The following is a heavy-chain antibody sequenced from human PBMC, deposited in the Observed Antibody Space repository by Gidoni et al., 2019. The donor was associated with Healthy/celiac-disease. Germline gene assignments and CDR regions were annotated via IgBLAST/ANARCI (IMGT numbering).Heavy chain of an antibody. CDR1: GGTFSSYT. D-gene: IGHD3-22*01. V-gene: IGHV1-69*08. CDR2: IIPILGIA. CDR3: AREVENYYDSSGYFNY. J-gene: IGHJ4*02. Sequence: QVQLVQSGAEVKKPGSSVKVSCKASGGTFSSYTISWVRQAPGQGLEWMGRIIPILGIANYAQKFQGRVTITADKSTSTAYMELSSLRSEDTAVYYCAREVENYYDSSGYFNYWGQGTLVTVSS.